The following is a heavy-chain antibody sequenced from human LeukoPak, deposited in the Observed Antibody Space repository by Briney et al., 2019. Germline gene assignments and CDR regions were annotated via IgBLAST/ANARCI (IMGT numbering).Heavy chain of an antibody. D-gene: IGHD3-10*01. J-gene: IGHJ6*03. CDR3: ARLSAYYYGSYFYYYMDV. CDR2: INSDGSST. Sequence: PGGSLRLSCAASGFTFGSYWMHWVRQAPGKGLVWVSRINSDGSSTSYADSVKGRFTISRDNAKKSVCLHMSSLRAEDTALYYCARLSAYYYGSYFYYYMDVWGKGTTVTVSS. CDR1: GFTFGSYW. V-gene: IGHV3-74*01.